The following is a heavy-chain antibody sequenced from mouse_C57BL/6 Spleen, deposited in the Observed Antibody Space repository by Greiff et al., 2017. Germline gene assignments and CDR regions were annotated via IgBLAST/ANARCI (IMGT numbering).Heavy chain of an antibody. CDR2: IDPSDSET. V-gene: IGHV1-52*01. J-gene: IGHJ2*02. CDR3: ARRELGQGYYFDY. CDR1: GYTFTSYW. Sequence: VQLQQSGAELVRPGSSVQLSCKASGYTFTSYWMHWVKQRTIQGLEWIGNIDPSDSETHYNQKFKDKATLTVDKSSSTAYMQLSSLTSEDSAVYSCARRELGQGYYFDYWSQGTSLTVSS. D-gene: IGHD4-1*01.